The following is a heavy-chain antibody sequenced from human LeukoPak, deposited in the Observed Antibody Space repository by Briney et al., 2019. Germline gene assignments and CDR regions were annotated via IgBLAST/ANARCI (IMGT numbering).Heavy chain of an antibody. J-gene: IGHJ2*01. Sequence: SDTLSLTCSVSGRPISSYYWSWIRQPAGKGLEGIGRIYTSGNTNYNPSLKSRVTMSVDTSKNQFSLKLSAVAAADTAVYYCARVRRGLQFRYFDLWGRGTLVTVSS. CDR1: GRPISSYY. D-gene: IGHD5-24*01. V-gene: IGHV4-4*07. CDR2: IYTSGNT. CDR3: ARVRRGLQFRYFDL.